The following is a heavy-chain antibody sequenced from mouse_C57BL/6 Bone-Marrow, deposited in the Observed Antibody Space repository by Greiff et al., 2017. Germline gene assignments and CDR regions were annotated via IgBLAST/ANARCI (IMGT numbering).Heavy chain of an antibody. CDR1: GFSFNTYA. D-gene: IGHD2-10*02. CDR2: IRSKSNNYAT. Sequence: EVQGVESGGGLVQPKGSLKLSCAASGFSFNTYAMNWVRQAPGKGLEWVARIRSKSNNYATYYADTVKDRFTISREDSESMLYLQMNNMKNEDTSIYYCVRGGVWSIYARDYGGQGTSVTVSS. J-gene: IGHJ4*01. V-gene: IGHV10-1*01. CDR3: VRGGVWSIYARDY.